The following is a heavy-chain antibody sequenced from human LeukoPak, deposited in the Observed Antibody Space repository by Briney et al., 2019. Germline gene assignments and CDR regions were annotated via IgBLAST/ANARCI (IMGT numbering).Heavy chain of an antibody. CDR2: IYYSGST. D-gene: IGHD2-15*01. J-gene: IGHJ4*02. CDR1: GGSISSSSYY. CDR3: ARDIGYCSGGSCSEFDY. Sequence: ETLSLTCTVSGGSISSSSYYWGWIRQPPGKGLEWIGSIYYSGSTYYNPSLKSRVTISVDTSKNQFSLKLSSVTAADTAVYYCARDIGYCSGGSCSEFDYWGQGTLVTVSS. V-gene: IGHV4-39*07.